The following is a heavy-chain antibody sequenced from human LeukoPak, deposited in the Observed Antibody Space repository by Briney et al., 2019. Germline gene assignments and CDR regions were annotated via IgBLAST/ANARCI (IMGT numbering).Heavy chain of an antibody. CDR2: ISSSGST. CDR1: GDSISSGDYY. J-gene: IGHJ5*02. Sequence: SETLSLTCTVSGDSISSGDYYWSWIRQPAGKGLEWIGRISSSGSTNYNPSLKSRVTISVDTSKNQFSLKLKSVTAADTAVYYCARGGYYGSGNDFRFDPWGQGTLVTVSS. D-gene: IGHD3-10*01. V-gene: IGHV4-61*02. CDR3: ARGGYYGSGNDFRFDP.